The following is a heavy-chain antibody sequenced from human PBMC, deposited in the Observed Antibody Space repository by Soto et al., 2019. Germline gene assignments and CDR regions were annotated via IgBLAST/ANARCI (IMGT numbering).Heavy chain of an antibody. CDR1: GYTFTSYA. V-gene: IGHV1-3*01. CDR3: ARDLQDDY. J-gene: IGHJ4*02. CDR2: INAGNGNT. Sequence: QVQLVQSGAEVKKPGASVKVSCKASGYTFTSYAMHWVRQAPGQRLEWMGWINAGNGNTKYSHKFQGRVTITRDTSASTAYMELSSLRSEDTAVYYCARDLQDDYCGQGTLVTVSS.